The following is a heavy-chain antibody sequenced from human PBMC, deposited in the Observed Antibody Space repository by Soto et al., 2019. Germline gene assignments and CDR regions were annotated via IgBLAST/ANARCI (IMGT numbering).Heavy chain of an antibody. CDR2: IYYSGST. CDR1: GGSISSSSYY. J-gene: IGHJ4*02. D-gene: IGHD2-2*01. V-gene: IGHV4-39*01. CDR3: ARRGGYCSSTSCYEFDY. Sequence: SETLSLTCTVSGGSISSSSYYWGWIRQPPGKGLEWIGSIYYSGSTYYNPSLKSRVTISVDTSKNQFSLKLSSVTAADTAVYYCARRGGYCSSTSCYEFDYWGQGTLVTVSS.